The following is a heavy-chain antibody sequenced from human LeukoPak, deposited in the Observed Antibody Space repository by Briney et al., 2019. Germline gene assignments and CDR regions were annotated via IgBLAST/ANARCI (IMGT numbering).Heavy chain of an antibody. V-gene: IGHV3-33*01. CDR1: GIAFSSYG. CDR3: ARGYCSGDSCPKFFFYYNMDV. Sequence: GGSLRLSCTASGIAFSSYGMHWVRQAPGKGLEWVAVIWFDGSNSYYVGSVKGRFTISRDNYKNTLYLQMNSLRPEDTAIYYCARGYCSGDSCPKFFFYYNMDVWGQGTTVTVSS. CDR2: IWFDGSNS. J-gene: IGHJ6*02. D-gene: IGHD2-15*01.